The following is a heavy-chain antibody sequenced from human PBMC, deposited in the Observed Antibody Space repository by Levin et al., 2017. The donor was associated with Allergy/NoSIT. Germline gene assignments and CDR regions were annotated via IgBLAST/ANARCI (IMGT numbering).Heavy chain of an antibody. D-gene: IGHD2-15*01. CDR1: GYTLTGYY. J-gene: IGHJ6*02. CDR3: ARDRVEAAMGNYYYYGLDV. Sequence: ASVKVSCKASGYTLTGYYLHWVRQAPGQGLEWMGWINPISGDTNFAQQFEDRVTMTRDSSINTAYMELSRLRSDDTAIYYCARDRVEAAMGNYYYYGLDVWGQGTTVTVSS. V-gene: IGHV1-2*02. CDR2: INPISGDT.